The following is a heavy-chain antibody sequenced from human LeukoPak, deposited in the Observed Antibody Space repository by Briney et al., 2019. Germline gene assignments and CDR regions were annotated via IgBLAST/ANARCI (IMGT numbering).Heavy chain of an antibody. CDR2: ISGSGCST. V-gene: IGHV3-23*01. J-gene: IGHJ4*02. D-gene: IGHD2-21*01. CDR1: GFTFSSYA. Sequence: GGSLRLSCAASGFTFSSYAMSWVRQAPVKGLEWVSAISGSGCSTYYADSVKGRFTISRANSKNTLYLQMNSLRAEDTAVYYCAKDACGGDCYSDYWGQGTLVTVSS. CDR3: AKDACGGDCYSDY.